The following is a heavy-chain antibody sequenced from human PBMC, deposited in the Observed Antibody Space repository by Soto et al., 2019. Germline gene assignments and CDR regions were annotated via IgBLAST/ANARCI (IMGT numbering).Heavy chain of an antibody. CDR2: IYDSGST. V-gene: IGHV4-39*01. J-gene: IGHJ5*02. Sequence: SETLSLTCTVSGGSFSSGTFYWAWIRQPPGKALEWIGSIYDSGSTYYSPSLESRVTISVDTSKSQFSLRLSSVTGADTAVYYCARGEIAPAAMRAGHNWLDPWGQGTLVTVSS. CDR1: GGSFSSGTFY. CDR3: ARGEIAPAAMRAGHNWLDP. D-gene: IGHD2-2*01.